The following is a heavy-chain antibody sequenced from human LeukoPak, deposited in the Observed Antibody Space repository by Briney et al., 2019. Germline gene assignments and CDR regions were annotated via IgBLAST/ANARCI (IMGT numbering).Heavy chain of an antibody. V-gene: IGHV4-34*01. CDR3: ARDRYYDSSGYNEAFDI. Sequence: SETLSLTCAVYGGSFSGYYWSWIRQPPGKGLEWIGEINHSGSTNYNPSLKSRVTISVDTSKNQFSLKLSSVTAADTAVYYCARDRYYDSSGYNEAFDIWGQGTMVTVSS. D-gene: IGHD3-22*01. CDR1: GGSFSGYY. CDR2: INHSGST. J-gene: IGHJ3*02.